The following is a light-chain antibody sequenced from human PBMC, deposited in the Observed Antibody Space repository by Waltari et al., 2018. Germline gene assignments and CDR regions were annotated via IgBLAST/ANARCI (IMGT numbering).Light chain of an antibody. CDR3: QTGGHGTWV. CDR2: VNSDGSH. J-gene: IGLJ3*02. CDR1: SGHSSNI. Sequence: QLVLTQSPSASASLGASVKLTCTLSSGHSSNIIAWHQQQPEKGPRYLMKVNSDGSHSKGDEIPDRVSGSSSGAERYLTSSSLQSEDEADYYCQTGGHGTWVFGGGTKLTVL. V-gene: IGLV4-69*01.